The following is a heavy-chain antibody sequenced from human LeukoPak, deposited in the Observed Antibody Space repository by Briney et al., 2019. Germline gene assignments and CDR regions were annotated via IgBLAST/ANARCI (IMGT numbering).Heavy chain of an antibody. Sequence: SETLSLTCTVSGGSISSYYWSWIRQPPGKGLEWIGYIYYSGSTNYNPSLKSRVTISVDTSKNQFSLKLSSVTAADTDVYYCARDRMGATYWGQGTLVTVSS. CDR3: ARDRMGATY. J-gene: IGHJ4*01. D-gene: IGHD1-26*01. V-gene: IGHV4-59*01. CDR2: IYYSGST. CDR1: GGSISSYY.